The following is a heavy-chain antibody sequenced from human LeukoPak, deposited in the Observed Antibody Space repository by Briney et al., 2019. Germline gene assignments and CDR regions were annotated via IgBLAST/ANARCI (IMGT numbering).Heavy chain of an antibody. J-gene: IGHJ4*02. CDR1: GFTFSSYA. V-gene: IGHV3-23*01. CDR3: AKDLGYSYGYVYFDY. Sequence: VGSLRLSCAASGFTFSSYAMSWVRQAPGEGLEWVSAISDSGGNTYYADSVKGRFTISRDNSKNTLYLKMNSLRAEDTAVYYCAKDLGYSYGYVYFDYWGQGALVTVSS. D-gene: IGHD5-18*01. CDR2: ISDSGGNT.